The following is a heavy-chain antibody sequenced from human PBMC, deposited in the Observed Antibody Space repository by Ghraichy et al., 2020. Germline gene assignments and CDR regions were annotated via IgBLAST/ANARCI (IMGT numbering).Heavy chain of an antibody. CDR2: ISSSSSYI. J-gene: IGHJ4*02. V-gene: IGHV3-21*01. D-gene: IGHD4-23*01. CDR1: GFTFSSYS. CDR3: ARDYGGNSEDFDY. Sequence: GGSLRLSCAASGFTFSSYSMNWVRQAPGKGLEWVSSISSSSSYIYYADSVKGRFTISRDNAKNSLYLQMNSLRAEDTAVYYCARDYGGNSEDFDYWGQGTLVTVSS.